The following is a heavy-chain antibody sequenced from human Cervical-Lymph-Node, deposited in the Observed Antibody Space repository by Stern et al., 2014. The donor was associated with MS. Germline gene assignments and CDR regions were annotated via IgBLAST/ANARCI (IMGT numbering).Heavy chain of an antibody. CDR3: VRRRDSSGYDTFDI. V-gene: IGHV5-51*01. CDR2: IYPGDSDT. J-gene: IGHJ3*02. D-gene: IGHD3-22*01. CDR1: GYSFSSFW. Sequence: EVQLVESGAEVKKPGESLKISCKPSGYSFSSFWIGWVRQMPGKGLEWMGIIYPGDSDTTYSPSFQGQVTISADESISTAYLQWSSLKASDTAMYYCVRRRDSSGYDTFDIWGQGTMLTVSS.